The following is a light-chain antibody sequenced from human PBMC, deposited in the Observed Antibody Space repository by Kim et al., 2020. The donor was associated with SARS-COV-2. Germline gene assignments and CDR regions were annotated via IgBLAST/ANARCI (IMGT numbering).Light chain of an antibody. CDR3: QQRSNWPGT. V-gene: IGKV3-11*01. J-gene: IGKJ5*01. CDR2: DAS. CDR1: QSVSSY. Sequence: WSPGERAPPSCRASQSVSSYLAWYQQKPGQAPRLLIYDASNRATGSPARFSGSGSGTDFTLTISSLEPEDFAVYYCQQRSNWPGTFGQGTRLEIK.